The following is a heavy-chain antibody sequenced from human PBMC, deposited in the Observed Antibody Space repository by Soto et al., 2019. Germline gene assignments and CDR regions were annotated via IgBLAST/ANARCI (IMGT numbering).Heavy chain of an antibody. CDR2: INPSGGST. J-gene: IGHJ1*01. V-gene: IGHV1-46*03. CDR3: ATGHQNRDIAAAGTAPLEYFQH. Sequence: ASVKVSCKASGYTFTSCYMHWVRQAPGQGLEWMGIINPSGGSTSYAQKFQGRVTMTRDTSTSTVYMELSSLRSEDTAVYYCATGHQNRDIAAAGTAPLEYFQHWGQGTLVTVSS. D-gene: IGHD6-13*01. CDR1: GYTFTSCY.